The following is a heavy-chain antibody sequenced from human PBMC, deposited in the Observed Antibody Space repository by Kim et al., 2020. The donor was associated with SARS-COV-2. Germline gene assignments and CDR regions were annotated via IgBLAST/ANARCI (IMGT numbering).Heavy chain of an antibody. CDR3: ARTVYSGFDGPFDY. Sequence: TPSRKSRVTISVDTSKNQSSLKLSAVTAADTAVYFGARTVYSGFDGPFDYWGQGTLVTVSS. V-gene: IGHV4-31*02. J-gene: IGHJ4*02. D-gene: IGHD5-12*01.